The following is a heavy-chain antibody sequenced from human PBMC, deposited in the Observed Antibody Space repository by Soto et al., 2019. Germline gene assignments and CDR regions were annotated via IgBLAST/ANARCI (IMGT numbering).Heavy chain of an antibody. V-gene: IGHV1-18*01. D-gene: IGHD2-15*01. Sequence: ASVKVSCKAAGYTFTSYGISWVRQAPGQGREWMGWSSAYNGNTNYAQKLQGRVTMTGGTSTSTAYMELRSLRSDDTAVYYCARAVCSGGSCYSNHWGQGTVVTLSS. J-gene: IGHJ5*02. CDR3: ARAVCSGGSCYSNH. CDR2: SSAYNGNT. CDR1: GYTFTSYG.